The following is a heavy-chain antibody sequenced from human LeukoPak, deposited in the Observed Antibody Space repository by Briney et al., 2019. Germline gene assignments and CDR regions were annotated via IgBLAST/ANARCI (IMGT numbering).Heavy chain of an antibody. Sequence: PGGSLRLSCAASGFTFSSYAMTWVRQATGKGLEWVSTVSGSGGSTYYADSVKGRFTISRDNSKNTLYLQMNSLRAEDTAVYYCAKDSDHYYYMDVWGTGTTVTVSS. CDR1: GFTFSSYA. V-gene: IGHV3-23*01. CDR2: VSGSGGST. J-gene: IGHJ6*03. CDR3: AKDSDHYYYMDV.